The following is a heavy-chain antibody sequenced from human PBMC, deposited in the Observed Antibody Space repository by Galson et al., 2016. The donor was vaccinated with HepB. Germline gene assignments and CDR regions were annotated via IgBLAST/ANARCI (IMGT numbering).Heavy chain of an antibody. J-gene: IGHJ6*02. CDR3: AKRFGSHRMDA. CDR2: INPYNGNT. CDR1: GYIFTTHS. D-gene: IGHD3-10*01. Sequence: SVKVSCKASGYIFTTHSLNWVRQAPGQGLEWMGWINPYNGNTNYAQKFQDRVTMTTDTSTSTAYMELRSLRAADTAIYYCAKRFGSHRMDAWGQGTTVTVSS. V-gene: IGHV1-18*01.